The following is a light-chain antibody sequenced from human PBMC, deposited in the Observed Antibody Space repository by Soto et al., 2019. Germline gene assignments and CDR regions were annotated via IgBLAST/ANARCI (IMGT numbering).Light chain of an antibody. V-gene: IGLV2-14*01. CDR3: SSYTCSSSDV. CDR1: SRVVGCYNY. CDR2: EIR. J-gene: IGLJ1*01. Sequence: QSALTQPVFVSGSGGQWITICCTGRSRVVGCYNYVSCYQQHPGKVPKLLIYEIRNRPSGFSNLFSCPNSRNTAFLSISELPAKDEADLYCSSYTCSSSDVFGPGTKGTGL.